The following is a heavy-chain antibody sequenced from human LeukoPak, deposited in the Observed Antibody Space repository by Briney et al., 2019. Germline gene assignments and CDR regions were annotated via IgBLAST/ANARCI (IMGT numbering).Heavy chain of an antibody. CDR2: IYYSGST. CDR1: GGSISSSSYY. J-gene: IGHJ5*02. Sequence: SETLSLTCTVSGGSISSSSYYWGWIRQPPGKGLEWIGSIYYSGSTYYNPSLKSRVTISVDTSKNQFSLKLSSVTAADTAVYYCARAPAYDFWSGYYTLNWFDPWGQGTLVTVSS. V-gene: IGHV4-39*07. CDR3: ARAPAYDFWSGYYTLNWFDP. D-gene: IGHD3-3*01.